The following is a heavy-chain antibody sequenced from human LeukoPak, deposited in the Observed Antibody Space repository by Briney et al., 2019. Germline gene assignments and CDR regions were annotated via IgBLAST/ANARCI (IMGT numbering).Heavy chain of an antibody. D-gene: IGHD3-22*01. CDR1: GGTFSSYA. CDR3: ARSASSGYSAGFDY. J-gene: IGHJ4*02. V-gene: IGHV1-69*13. Sequence: GASVKVSCKASGGTFSSYAISWVRQAPGQGLEWMGGIIPIFGTANYAQKFQGRVTITADESTSTAYMELSSLRSEDTAVYYCARSASSGYSAGFDYWGQRILVTVSS. CDR2: IIPIFGTA.